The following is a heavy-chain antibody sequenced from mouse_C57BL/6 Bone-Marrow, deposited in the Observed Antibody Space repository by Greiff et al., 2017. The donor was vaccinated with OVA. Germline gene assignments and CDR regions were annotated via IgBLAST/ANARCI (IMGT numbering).Heavy chain of an antibody. CDR2: IWGVGST. CDR1: GFSLTSYG. D-gene: IGHD1-1*01. CDR3: ARVQSTVGYAMDY. Sequence: QVQLKESGPGLVAPSQSLSITCTVSGFSLTSYGVDWVRQSPGKGLEWLGVIWGVGSTNYNSALKSRLSISKDNSKSQVFLKMNSLQTDDTAMYYCARVQSTVGYAMDYWGQGTSVTVSS. J-gene: IGHJ4*01. V-gene: IGHV2-6*01.